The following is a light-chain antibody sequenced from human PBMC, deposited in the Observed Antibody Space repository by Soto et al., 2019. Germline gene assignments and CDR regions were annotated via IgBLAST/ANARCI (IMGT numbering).Light chain of an antibody. J-gene: IGKJ3*01. Sequence: EVVLTQSPVTLSLSPGERATLSCRASQSVSSPYLAWYQQKPGQPPRLLIYGASSRATAIPDRFIGSGSWTEFTLTIARLAPEDFAMYYCQQYGCSPFTFGPGTKVDI. V-gene: IGKV3-20*01. CDR1: QSVSSPY. CDR2: GAS. CDR3: QQYGCSPFT.